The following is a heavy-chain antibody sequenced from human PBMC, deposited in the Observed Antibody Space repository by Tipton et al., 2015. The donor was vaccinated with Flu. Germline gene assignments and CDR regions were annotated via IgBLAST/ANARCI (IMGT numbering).Heavy chain of an antibody. Sequence: TLSLTCAVYGGSFSGYYWSWIRQPPGKGLEWIGEINHSGSTNYNPSLKSRVTVSLDKSKNQFSLKLTSVTAADTAVYYCARGGGGYSPWGQGTPVTVSS. J-gene: IGHJ5*02. D-gene: IGHD3-22*01. CDR2: INHSGST. V-gene: IGHV4-34*01. CDR1: GGSFSGYY. CDR3: ARGGGGYSP.